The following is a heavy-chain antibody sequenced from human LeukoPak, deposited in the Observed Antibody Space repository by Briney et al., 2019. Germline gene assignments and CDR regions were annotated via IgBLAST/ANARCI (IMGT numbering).Heavy chain of an antibody. CDR2: IIPIFGTA. CDR1: GGTFSSYA. CDR3: ARDTRADCSGGSCYPLYYYYYMDV. Sequence: ASVKVSCKASGGTFSSYAISWVRQAPGQGLEWMGRIIPIFGTANYAQKFQGRVTITTDESTSTAYMELSSLRSEDTAMYYCARDTRADCSGGSCYPLYYYYYMDVWGKGTTVTVSS. J-gene: IGHJ6*03. V-gene: IGHV1-69*05. D-gene: IGHD2-15*01.